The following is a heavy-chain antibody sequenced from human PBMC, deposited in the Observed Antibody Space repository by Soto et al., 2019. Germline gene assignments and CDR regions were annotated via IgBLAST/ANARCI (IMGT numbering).Heavy chain of an antibody. Sequence: EVQLLESGGGLVQPGGSLRLSCAASGFTFSSYAMSWVRQAPGKGLEWVSIIGVGGGDRYYPESVKGRFTISRDNSRNTQYLEMNSLRDEDTAVYYCARGRFGEFVWGQGTLVTVSS. D-gene: IGHD3-10*01. CDR2: IGVGGGDR. J-gene: IGHJ4*01. CDR3: ARGRFGEFV. CDR1: GFTFSSYA. V-gene: IGHV3-23*01.